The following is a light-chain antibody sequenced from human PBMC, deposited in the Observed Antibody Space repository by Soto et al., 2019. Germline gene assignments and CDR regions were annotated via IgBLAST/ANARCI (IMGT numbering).Light chain of an antibody. CDR1: QDISNY. J-gene: IGKJ4*01. V-gene: IGKV1-27*01. CDR2: AAS. Sequence: DILMTQSPSSLSASVGDRVTITCRTSQDISNYLAWYQQKPGKVPKLLIYAASTLQSGVPSRFSGGGSGTYFSLTISSQQPEYVATYCCQKYNSAPHTFGGGTKLEIQ. CDR3: QKYNSAPHT.